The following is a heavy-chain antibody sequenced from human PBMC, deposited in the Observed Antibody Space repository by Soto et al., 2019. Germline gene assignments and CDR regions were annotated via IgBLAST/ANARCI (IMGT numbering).Heavy chain of an antibody. CDR1: GFSLSTSGAG. J-gene: IGHJ4*02. D-gene: IGHD3-22*01. CDR3: AHRPFYDHSGYPDF. Sequence: QITLKESGPALVKPTQTLTLTCTFSGFSLSTSGAGVTWIRQPPGKALEWLALIYWNDDKRYTPSLKNRLTISKDTSKNQVVLTMTTMDPVDTATYYCAHRPFYDHSGYPDFWGQGTLVTVSS. V-gene: IGHV2-5*01. CDR2: IYWNDDK.